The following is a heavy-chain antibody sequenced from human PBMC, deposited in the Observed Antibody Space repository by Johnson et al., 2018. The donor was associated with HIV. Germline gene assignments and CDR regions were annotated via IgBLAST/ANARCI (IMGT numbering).Heavy chain of an antibody. CDR1: GFTFSTYG. J-gene: IGHJ3*02. V-gene: IGHV3-30*19. D-gene: IGHD3-22*01. CDR3: ARERDYYDSFWLDHDAFDI. CDR2: ISYDGTNK. Sequence: QVQLVESGGGVVQPGRSLRLSCTASGFTFSTYGMHWVRQAPGKGLEWVAVISYDGTNKYYADSAKGRFTISRDNSKNTLYLQMNSLRAEDTAVYYCARERDYYDSFWLDHDAFDIWGQGTMVTVSS.